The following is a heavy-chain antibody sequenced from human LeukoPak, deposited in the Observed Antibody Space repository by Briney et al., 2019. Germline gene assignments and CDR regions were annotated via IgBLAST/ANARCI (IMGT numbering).Heavy chain of an antibody. D-gene: IGHD3-22*01. CDR1: GFTFSSYS. Sequence: PGGSLRLSCAASGFTFSSYSMNWVRQAPGKGLEWVSSISSSSSYIYYADSVKGRFTISRDNAKNSLYLQMNSLRAEDTAVYYCARDPLRVYYYDSSGPFDYWGQGTLVTVSS. CDR3: ARDPLRVYYYDSSGPFDY. V-gene: IGHV3-21*01. CDR2: ISSSSSYI. J-gene: IGHJ4*02.